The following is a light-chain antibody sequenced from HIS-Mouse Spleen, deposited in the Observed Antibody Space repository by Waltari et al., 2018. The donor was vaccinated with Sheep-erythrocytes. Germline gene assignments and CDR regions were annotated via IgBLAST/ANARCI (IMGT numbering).Light chain of an antibody. Sequence: QSALTQPRSVSGSPGQSVTISCTGTSSDVGGYNYVSWYQQHPGKAPKLMIYDVSRRPSGVPVRFPGSKSGNTASLPISGLQAEDEADYYCCSYAGSYNHVFATGTKVTVL. CDR1: SSDVGGYNY. CDR2: DVS. CDR3: CSYAGSYNHV. J-gene: IGLJ1*01. V-gene: IGLV2-11*01.